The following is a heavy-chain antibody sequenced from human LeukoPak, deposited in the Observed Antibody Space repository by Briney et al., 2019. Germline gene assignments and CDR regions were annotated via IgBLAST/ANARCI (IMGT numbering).Heavy chain of an antibody. CDR2: ISSSGSTI. CDR3: ARVPSFYYDSSGYPNWFDP. CDR1: GFTFSSYE. Sequence: GGSLRLSCAASGFTFSSYEMNWVRQAPGKGLEWVSYISSSGSTIYYADSVKGRFTISRDNAKNSLYLQVNSLRAEDTAVYYCARVPSFYYDSSGYPNWFDPWGQGTLVTVSS. V-gene: IGHV3-48*03. J-gene: IGHJ5*02. D-gene: IGHD3-22*01.